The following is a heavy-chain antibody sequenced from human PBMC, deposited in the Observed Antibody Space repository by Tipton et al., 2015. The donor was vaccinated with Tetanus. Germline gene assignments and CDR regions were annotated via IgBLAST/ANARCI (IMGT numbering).Heavy chain of an antibody. CDR2: IHDSGTT. Sequence: GLVKPSETLSLTCAVSGASISPYYWSWIRQPPGKGLEWIGSIHDSGTTNYNPSLKSRLTMSVDTSNNLFSLKLTSVTAADTAVYYCARDGGNYFYYGMNVWGQGAAVTVSS. J-gene: IGHJ6*02. V-gene: IGHV4-59*01. CDR3: ARDGGNYFYYGMNV. CDR1: GASISPYY.